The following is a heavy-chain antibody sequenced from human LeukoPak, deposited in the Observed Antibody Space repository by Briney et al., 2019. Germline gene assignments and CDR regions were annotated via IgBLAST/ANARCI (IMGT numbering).Heavy chain of an antibody. Sequence: GGYLRLSCAASGFTFSSYAMSWVGQAPGKGLDWVSAISGSGGSTYYADSVKGRFTISRDNSKNTLYLQMNSLRDEDMAVYYCAKDREYGYSYGYFDYWGQGTLVTVCS. J-gene: IGHJ4*02. CDR1: GFTFSSYA. D-gene: IGHD5-18*01. CDR3: AKDREYGYSYGYFDY. V-gene: IGHV3-23*01. CDR2: ISGSGGST.